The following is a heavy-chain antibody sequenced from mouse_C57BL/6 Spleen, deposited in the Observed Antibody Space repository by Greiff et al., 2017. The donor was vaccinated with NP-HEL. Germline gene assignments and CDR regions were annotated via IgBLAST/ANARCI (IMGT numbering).Heavy chain of an antibody. CDR3: ARRGYGSSYLAWFSY. V-gene: IGHV1-69*01. CDR1: GYTFTSYW. CDR2: IDPSDSYT. D-gene: IGHD1-1*01. Sequence: VQLQQSGAELVMPGASVKLSCKASGYTFTSYWMHWVKQRPGQGLEWIGEIDPSDSYTNYNQKFKGKSTLTVDKSSSTAYMQLSSLTSEDSAVYYCARRGYGSSYLAWFSYWGQGTLVTVSA. J-gene: IGHJ3*01.